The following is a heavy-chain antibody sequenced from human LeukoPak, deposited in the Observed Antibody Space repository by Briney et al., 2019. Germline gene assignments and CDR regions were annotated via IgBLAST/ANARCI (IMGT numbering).Heavy chain of an antibody. J-gene: IGHJ6*02. V-gene: IGHV3-7*03. CDR1: GFALSSHW. CDR2: VNRDGSET. CDR3: ARNNGMDV. Sequence: GGSLRLSCAASGFALSSHWMTWVRQVPGRGPEWVANVNRDGSETYYLDSVKGRFTISKDNVKNSLYLQMNSLRAEDTALYHCARNNGMDVWGQGTTVIVSS.